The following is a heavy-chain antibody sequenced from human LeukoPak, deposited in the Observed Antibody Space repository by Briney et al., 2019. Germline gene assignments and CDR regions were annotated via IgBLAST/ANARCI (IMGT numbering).Heavy chain of an antibody. V-gene: IGHV3-23*01. CDR3: AKSRPMAYYFDY. CDR1: GFTFSSYA. J-gene: IGHJ4*02. D-gene: IGHD5-24*01. CDR2: ISGSSGST. Sequence: GGSLRLSCAASGFTFSSYAMSCDRQAKGQGLQWASAISGSSGSTYYADSMKGRFTICRDNSRNTLYLQMNSLRADDTAVYYCAKSRPMAYYFDYWGQGTLVTVSS.